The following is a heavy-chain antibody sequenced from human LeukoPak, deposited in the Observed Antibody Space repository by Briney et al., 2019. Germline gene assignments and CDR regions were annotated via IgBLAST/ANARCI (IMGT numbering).Heavy chain of an antibody. CDR1: GGSFSGYY. D-gene: IGHD2-21*02. Sequence: SETLSLTCAVYGGSFSGYYWSWIRQPPGKGLEWIGEINHSGSTNYNPSLKSRVTISVDTSKNQFSLKLSSVAAADTAVYYCARGQRAYCGGDCYPLDYWGQGTLVTVSS. CDR3: ARGQRAYCGGDCYPLDY. V-gene: IGHV4-34*01. CDR2: INHSGST. J-gene: IGHJ4*02.